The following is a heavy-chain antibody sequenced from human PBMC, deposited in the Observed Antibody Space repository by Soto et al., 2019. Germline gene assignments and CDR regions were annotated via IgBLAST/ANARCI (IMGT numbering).Heavy chain of an antibody. D-gene: IGHD3-3*01. CDR2: INHTGGT. Sequence: SETLSLTCAVYGGSVNGYYWNWIRQPPGKGLEWIGEINHTGGTHYNPSLKRRVTMSVDTSKNQFSLRLSSVTAADTAIYYCATRITVFGLLIPPFDPWGQGTQVTVSS. J-gene: IGHJ5*02. CDR3: ATRITVFGLLIPPFDP. V-gene: IGHV4-34*01. CDR1: GGSVNGYY.